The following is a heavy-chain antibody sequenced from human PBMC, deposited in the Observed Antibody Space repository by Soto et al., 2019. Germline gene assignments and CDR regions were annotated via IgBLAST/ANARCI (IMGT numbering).Heavy chain of an antibody. V-gene: IGHV4-59*08. CDR1: GGSISSYY. CDR3: ARLLWSRGDWFDP. D-gene: IGHD3-10*01. CDR2: IYYSGST. J-gene: IGHJ5*02. Sequence: QVQLQESGPGLVKPSETLSLTCTVSGGSISSYYWSWIRQPPGKGLEWIGYIYYSGSTNYNPSLKSRVSISVDTSKNQFSLKLSSVTAADTAVYYCARLLWSRGDWFDPWGQGTVVTVSS.